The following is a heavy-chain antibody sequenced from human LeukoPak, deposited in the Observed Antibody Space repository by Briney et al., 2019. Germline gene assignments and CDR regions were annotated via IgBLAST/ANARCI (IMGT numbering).Heavy chain of an antibody. CDR2: ISGNAAAT. J-gene: IGHJ4*02. CDR1: EFIFSNFA. D-gene: IGHD3-22*01. Sequence: PGGSLRLSCVASEFIFSNFAMSWVRQAPGKGLEWVSTISGNAAATYYGDSVKGRFTISRDNSSNTLYLQMNSLRAEDTAIYYCAKDRTHRRYYDSTGYYNQYDYWGQGALVTVSS. V-gene: IGHV3-23*01. CDR3: AKDRTHRRYYDSTGYYNQYDY.